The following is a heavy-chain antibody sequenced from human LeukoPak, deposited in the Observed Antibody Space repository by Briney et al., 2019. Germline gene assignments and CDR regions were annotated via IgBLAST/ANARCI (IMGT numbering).Heavy chain of an antibody. CDR3: ARIQTDSSGYYFGPDY. CDR1: GFSLSTSGMC. V-gene: IGHV2-70*11. D-gene: IGHD3-22*01. Sequence: SGPALVKPTQTLTLTCTFSGFSLSTSGMCVRWIRQPPGKALEWLARIDWDDDKYYSTSLKTRLTISKDTSKNQVVLTMTNMDPVDTATYYCARIQTDSSGYYFGPDYWGQGTLVTVSS. J-gene: IGHJ4*02. CDR2: IDWDDDK.